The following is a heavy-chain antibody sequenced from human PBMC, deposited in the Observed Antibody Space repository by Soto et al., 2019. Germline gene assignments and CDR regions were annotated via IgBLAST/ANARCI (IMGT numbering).Heavy chain of an antibody. V-gene: IGHV1-46*01. CDR1: GYIFTNYY. CDR2: INPLPTSGST. J-gene: IGHJ4*02. Sequence: ASVKVSCKASGYIFTNYYIHWVRQAPGQGLEWMTIINPLPTSGSTNYAQKFQGRVTVTRDTSTSTVYLELSSLRSDDTAVYYCPRDLAAAAYWGQGTLVTVSS. D-gene: IGHD6-13*01. CDR3: PRDLAAAAY.